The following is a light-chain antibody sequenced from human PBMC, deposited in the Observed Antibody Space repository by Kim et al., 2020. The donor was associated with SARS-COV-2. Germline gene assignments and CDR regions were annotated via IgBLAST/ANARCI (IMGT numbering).Light chain of an antibody. CDR1: QSVRSNY. Sequence: SPGESVTLACRASQSVRSNYLAWDKQKRGQAPRLLLYAASSRATGIADRFSGSGSGTDFPLTISRLAPEDSAVYYCQKSGGSPKYTFGQGTKLEI. J-gene: IGKJ2*01. CDR2: AAS. CDR3: QKSGGSPKYT. V-gene: IGKV3-20*01.